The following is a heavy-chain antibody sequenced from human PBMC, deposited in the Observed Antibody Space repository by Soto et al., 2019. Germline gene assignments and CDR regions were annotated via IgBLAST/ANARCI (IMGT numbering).Heavy chain of an antibody. Sequence: QVQLVQSGAEVKKPGASVKVSCKASGHTFTSYDFNWVRQATGQGLEWMGWMNPNSGNTGYAQKFQGRVTMTRNSYIGTAYMELSSLSSEDTAVYYCATTPTATTGYYYFAPWGPGTLVTVSS. CDR3: ATTPTATTGYYYFAP. D-gene: IGHD1-7*01. J-gene: IGHJ5*02. CDR1: GHTFTSYD. V-gene: IGHV1-8*01. CDR2: MNPNSGNT.